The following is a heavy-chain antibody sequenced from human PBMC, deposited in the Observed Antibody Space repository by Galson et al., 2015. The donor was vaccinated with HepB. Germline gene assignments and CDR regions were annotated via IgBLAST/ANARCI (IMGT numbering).Heavy chain of an antibody. CDR2: IGTAGDT. Sequence: SLRLSCAASGFTFSSYDMHWVRQATGKGLEWVSAIGTAGDTYYPGSVKGRFTISRENAKNSLYLQMNSLRAGDTAVYYCARGSTYYYYYYMDVWGKGTTVTVSS. CDR3: ARGSTYYYYYYMDV. J-gene: IGHJ6*03. CDR1: GFTFSSYD. V-gene: IGHV3-13*01.